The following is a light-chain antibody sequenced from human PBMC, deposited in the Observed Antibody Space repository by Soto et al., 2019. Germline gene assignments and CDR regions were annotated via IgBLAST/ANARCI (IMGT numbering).Light chain of an antibody. CDR3: QQYGSSPYT. V-gene: IGKV3-20*01. J-gene: IGKJ2*01. CDR2: AAS. CDR1: QSVSSRY. Sequence: EIVLTQSPGTLSSSAGERVTLSCRASQSVSSRYVAWYQQKPGQAPRLLIDAASSRATGIPDRFSGSGSGTDFTLTISRLQPDDFAVYYCQQYGSSPYTFGEGTKVEIK.